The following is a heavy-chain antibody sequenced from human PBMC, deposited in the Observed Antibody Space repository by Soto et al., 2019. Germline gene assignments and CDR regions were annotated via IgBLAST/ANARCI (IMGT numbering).Heavy chain of an antibody. CDR2: ISGTGGST. CDR3: GKGNSKWGTGDAFDI. Sequence: EVQLLESGGGVVQPGGSLRLSCAASGFTFNNYALNWVRQAPGKGLEWVSSISGTGGSTFYAGSAKGRFTISRDNSKNTLCLQMTSLRAEDTDVYYCGKGNSKWGTGDAFDIWGQGTMVTVSS. CDR1: GFTFNNYA. J-gene: IGHJ3*02. D-gene: IGHD7-27*01. V-gene: IGHV3-23*01.